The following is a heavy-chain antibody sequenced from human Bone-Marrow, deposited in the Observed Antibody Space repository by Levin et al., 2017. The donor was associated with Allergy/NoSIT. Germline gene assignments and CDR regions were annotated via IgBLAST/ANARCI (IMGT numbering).Heavy chain of an antibody. Sequence: SGPTLVKPTQTLTLTCSFSGFLLSTSGVSVAWIRQPPGKALEWLALIYWDDDKRYSPFVRSRVTVTKDTSKNQVVLTMTNMDTVDTATYYCAQIGNYNHGFIGGIDAWGQGTLVTVSS. J-gene: IGHJ5*02. CDR3: AQIGNYNHGFIGGIDA. V-gene: IGHV2-5*02. CDR1: GFLLSTSGVS. D-gene: IGHD1-7*01. CDR2: IYWDDDK.